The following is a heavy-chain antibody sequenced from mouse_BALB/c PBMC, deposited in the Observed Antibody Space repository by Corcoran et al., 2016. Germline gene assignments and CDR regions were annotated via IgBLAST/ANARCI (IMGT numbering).Heavy chain of an antibody. V-gene: IGHV3-6*02. CDR1: GYSITSGYY. J-gene: IGHJ2*01. CDR3: TRDRDFDY. CDR2: ISYDGSN. Sequence: DVQLQESGPGLVKPSQSLSLTCSVTGYSITSGYYWNWIRQFPGNKLEWMGYISYDGSNNYNPSLKNLISITRDTSKNQFFLKLNSVNTEDTATYYCTRDRDFDYWCQGTTLTVSS.